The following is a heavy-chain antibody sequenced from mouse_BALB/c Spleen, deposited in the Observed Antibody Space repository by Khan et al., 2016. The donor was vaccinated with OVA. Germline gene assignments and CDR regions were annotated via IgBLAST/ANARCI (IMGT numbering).Heavy chain of an antibody. CDR2: ISSGGSYT. V-gene: IGHV5-6-4*01. J-gene: IGHJ2*01. Sequence: EVELVESGGGLVRPGGSLKLSCAASGFSFSSYSMSWVRQTLEKRLEWVATISSGGSYTYYTDSVKGRFTISRDNAKNTLYLQMSSLKSEDTAMYYCTVHRGYYGSNPYFDYWGQGTTLTVSS. CDR3: TVHRGYYGSNPYFDY. CDR1: GFSFSSYS. D-gene: IGHD1-1*01.